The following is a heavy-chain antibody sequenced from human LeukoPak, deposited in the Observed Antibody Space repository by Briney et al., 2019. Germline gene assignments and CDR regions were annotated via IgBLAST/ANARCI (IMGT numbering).Heavy chain of an antibody. Sequence: GASVKVSCKASGYTFTCCDINWVRQATGQGLEWMGWMNPNSGNTGYAQKFQGRVTMTRNTSISTAYMELSSLRSEDTAVYYCATINGFDGMDVWGQGTTVTVSS. J-gene: IGHJ6*02. CDR3: ATINGFDGMDV. CDR2: MNPNSGNT. CDR1: GYTFTCCD. V-gene: IGHV1-8*01. D-gene: IGHD2-8*01.